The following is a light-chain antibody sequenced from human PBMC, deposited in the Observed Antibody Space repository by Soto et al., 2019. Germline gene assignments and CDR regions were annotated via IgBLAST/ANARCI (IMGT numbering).Light chain of an antibody. CDR1: QSVTSN. CDR3: QQYGSSGT. CDR2: GVS. J-gene: IGKJ1*01. V-gene: IGKV3-15*01. Sequence: EIVMTQSLATLSVSPGARATLSGRASQSVTSNLAWYQQNPGQAPRLLMYGVSTRATGIPARFSGSGSGTDFTLTISRLEPEDFAVYYCQQYGSSGTFGQGTKVDIK.